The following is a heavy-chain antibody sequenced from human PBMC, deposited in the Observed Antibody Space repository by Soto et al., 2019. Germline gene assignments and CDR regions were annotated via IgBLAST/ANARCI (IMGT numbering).Heavy chain of an antibody. CDR1: GVSLDNFF. CDR3: AKDQAWDSSGWYFVDY. Sequence: SETLSLTCTVSGVSLDNFFWSWIRQTPGKGLEWIGYVSQGGTESYMTEGETTGYNPSLDSRATISLDLPKNQFSLTLTSVTAADTAVYYCAKDQAWDSSGWYFVDYWGQGTLVTVSS. D-gene: IGHD6-19*01. J-gene: IGHJ4*02. V-gene: IGHV4-59*01. CDR2: VSQGGTESYMTEGETT.